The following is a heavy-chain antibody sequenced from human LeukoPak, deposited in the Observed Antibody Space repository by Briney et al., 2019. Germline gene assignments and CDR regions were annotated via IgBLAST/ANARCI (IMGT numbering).Heavy chain of an antibody. CDR3: ARDPGDLGDY. V-gene: IGHV1-46*01. J-gene: IGHJ4*02. CDR1: GYTFTSYF. Sequence: ASVKVSCQASGYTFTSYFMHWVRQAPGQGLEWMGLVNPSGGSTNYVQKFQGRVTMTRDMSTSTVFMELDSLRSEDTAVYYCARDPGDLGDYWGQGTLVTVSS. D-gene: IGHD7-27*01. CDR2: VNPSGGST.